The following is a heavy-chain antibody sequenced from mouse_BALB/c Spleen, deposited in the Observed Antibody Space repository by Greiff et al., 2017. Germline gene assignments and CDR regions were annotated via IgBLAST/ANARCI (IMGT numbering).Heavy chain of an antibody. CDR2: INSNGGST. J-gene: IGHJ4*01. CDR1: GFTFSSYG. Sequence: DVHLVESGGGLVQPGGSLKLSCAASGFTFSSYGMSWVRQTPDKRLELVATINSNGGSTYYPDSVKGRFTISRDNAKNTLYLQMSSLKSEDTAMYYCARSSYYGSGDAMDYWGQGTSVTVSS. CDR3: ARSSYYGSGDAMDY. V-gene: IGHV5-6-3*01. D-gene: IGHD1-1*01.